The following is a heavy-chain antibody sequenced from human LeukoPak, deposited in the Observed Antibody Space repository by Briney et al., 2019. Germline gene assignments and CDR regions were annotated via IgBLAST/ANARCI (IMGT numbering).Heavy chain of an antibody. D-gene: IGHD5-18*01. Sequence: GGSLRLSCATSGFTFTNFGMNWVRQAPGMGLEWVAIMSSDGRDIYYADSVKGRFTISRDTSKDTVYLQMHSLRLDDAAMYYCARGASTAMSDFDYWGQGTLVTVSS. CDR1: GFTFTNFG. CDR3: ARGASTAMSDFDY. CDR2: MSSDGRDI. J-gene: IGHJ4*02. V-gene: IGHV3-30*03.